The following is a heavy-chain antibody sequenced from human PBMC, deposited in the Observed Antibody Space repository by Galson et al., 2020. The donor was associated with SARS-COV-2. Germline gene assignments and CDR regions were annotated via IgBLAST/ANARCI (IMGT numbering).Heavy chain of an antibody. J-gene: IGHJ4*02. D-gene: IGHD3-3*02. CDR2: INPNSGDT. Sequence: GESLKISCKASGYTFTGYYIHWVRQAPGQGLEWMGWINPNSGDTNYAQKFQGWVTMTRDSSITTAYMELSRLRSDDTAVYYCARETETPTFNYFDYWGQGILVTVSS. CDR3: ARETETPTFNYFDY. CDR1: GYTFTGYY. V-gene: IGHV1-2*04.